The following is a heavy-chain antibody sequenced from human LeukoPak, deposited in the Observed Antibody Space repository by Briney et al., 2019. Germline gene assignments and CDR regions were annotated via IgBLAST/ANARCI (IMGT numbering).Heavy chain of an antibody. CDR2: IIPIFGTA. D-gene: IGHD3-16*01. Sequence: SVNVSCKASGGTFSSYAISWVRQAPGQGLEWMGGIIPIFGTANYAQKFQGRVTITADESTSTAYMELSSLRSEDTAVYYCAAGDPFPAFFDYWGQGTLVTVSS. J-gene: IGHJ4*02. CDR1: GGTFSSYA. V-gene: IGHV1-69*13. CDR3: AAGDPFPAFFDY.